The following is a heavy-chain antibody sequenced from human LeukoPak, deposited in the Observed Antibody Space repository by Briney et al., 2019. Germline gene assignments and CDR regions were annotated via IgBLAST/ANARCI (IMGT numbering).Heavy chain of an antibody. Sequence: GGSLRLSCAASGFTFNSYAMNWVRQAPGRGLEWVSAISGSGHSTYYADSVKGRFTISRDNSKNTLYLQMNSLRADDTAVYYCAKDKFSVAVVADRLKWFDPWGQGTLVTVSS. CDR2: ISGSGHST. CDR1: GFTFNSYA. J-gene: IGHJ5*02. CDR3: AKDKFSVAVVADRLKWFDP. D-gene: IGHD2-15*01. V-gene: IGHV3-23*01.